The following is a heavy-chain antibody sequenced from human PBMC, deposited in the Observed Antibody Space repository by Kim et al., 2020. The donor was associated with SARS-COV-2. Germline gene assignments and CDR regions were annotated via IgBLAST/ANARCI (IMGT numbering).Heavy chain of an antibody. D-gene: IGHD1-7*01. CDR2: IIPIFGIA. CDR3: ARDRSLTGTTGYYGMDV. Sequence: SVKVSCKASGDTFSSYAISWVRQAPGQGLEWMGGIIPIFGIANYAQKFQGRVTITADESTSTAYMELSSLRSEDTAVYYCARDRSLTGTTGYYGMDVWGQGTTVTVSS. V-gene: IGHV1-69*13. J-gene: IGHJ6*02. CDR1: GDTFSSYA.